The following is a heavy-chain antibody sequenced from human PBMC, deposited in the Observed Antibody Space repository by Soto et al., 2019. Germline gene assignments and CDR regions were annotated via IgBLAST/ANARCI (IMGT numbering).Heavy chain of an antibody. CDR2: IFPSGST. Sequence: QLQLQESGAGLVKPSQTLSLTCAVSGGSISSGGYSWSWIRQPPGKGLEWIGYIFPSGSTYYNPSLKSRVTISVDTSKNQFSLNMSSVTAADTAVYYCAREAGSGSPYWYFNLWGRGTLVTVSS. CDR3: AREAGSGSPYWYFNL. CDR1: GGSISSGGYS. V-gene: IGHV4-30-2*01. J-gene: IGHJ2*01. D-gene: IGHD1-26*01.